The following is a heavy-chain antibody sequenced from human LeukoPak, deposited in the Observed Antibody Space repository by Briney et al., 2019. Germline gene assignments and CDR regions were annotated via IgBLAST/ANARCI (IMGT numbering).Heavy chain of an antibody. CDR3: ARYSAMDPGAFDI. CDR1: GFTFNSYA. D-gene: IGHD5-18*01. V-gene: IGHV3-64*04. CDR2: ISSNGGTT. J-gene: IGHJ3*02. Sequence: PGGSLRLSCSAPGFTFNSYAMHWVRQAPGKGLEYVSAISSNGGTTYYADSVKGRFTISRDNSKNTLYLQMNSLRAEDTAVYYCARYSAMDPGAFDIWGQGTMVTVSS.